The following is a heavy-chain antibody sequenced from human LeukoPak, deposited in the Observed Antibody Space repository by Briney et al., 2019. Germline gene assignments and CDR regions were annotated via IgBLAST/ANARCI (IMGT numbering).Heavy chain of an antibody. CDR2: IRSDGSNK. CDR1: GFTFSNYG. Sequence: GGSLRLSCAASGFTFSNYGMHWVRQAPGKGLEWVAFIRSDGSNKYYADSVKGRVTISRDNSKNTPYLQMNSLRAEDTAVYYCAKATTVTTPYWFDPWGQGTLVTVSS. J-gene: IGHJ5*02. CDR3: AKATTVTTPYWFDP. D-gene: IGHD4-17*01. V-gene: IGHV3-30*02.